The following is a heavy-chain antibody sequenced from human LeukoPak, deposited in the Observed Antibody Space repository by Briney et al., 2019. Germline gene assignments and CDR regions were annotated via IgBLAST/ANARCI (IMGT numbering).Heavy chain of an antibody. CDR3: ARGYDSSGYSHDAFDI. CDR2: INPNSGGT. V-gene: IGHV1-2*04. D-gene: IGHD3-22*01. J-gene: IGHJ3*02. Sequence: GASVKVSCKASGYTFTGYYMHWVRQAPGQGLEWMGWINPNSGGTNYAQKFQGWVTMTRDTSISTAYMELSRLRSDDTAVYYCARGYDSSGYSHDAFDIWGQGTVVTVSS. CDR1: GYTFTGYY.